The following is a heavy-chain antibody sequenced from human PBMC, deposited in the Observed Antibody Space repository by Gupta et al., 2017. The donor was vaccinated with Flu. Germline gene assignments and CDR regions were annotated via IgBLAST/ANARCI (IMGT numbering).Heavy chain of an antibody. CDR1: GFTFSRYS. CDR3: ARDPNHIVGVTGTFAN. Sequence: QVQLVESGGGVVQPGRSLRLSCTASGFTFSRYSMHWVRQAPGKGLEWVALIWYDGSIKNYVDSLKGRFTISRDNSKNTLYLQMNSLRAEDTAVYYCARDPNHIVGVTGTFANWGPGTLVTVSS. D-gene: IGHD1-26*01. V-gene: IGHV3-33*01. CDR2: IWYDGSIK. J-gene: IGHJ4*02.